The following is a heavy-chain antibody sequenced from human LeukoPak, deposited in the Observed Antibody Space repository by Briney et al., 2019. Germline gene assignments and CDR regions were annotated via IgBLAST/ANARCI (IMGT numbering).Heavy chain of an antibody. CDR2: INHSGST. V-gene: IGHV4-34*01. J-gene: IGHJ4*02. D-gene: IGHD3-10*01. Sequence: PSETLSLTCAVYGGSFSGYYWSWIRQPPGKGPEWIGEINHSGSTNYNPSLKSRVTISVDTSKNQFSLKLSSVTAADTAVYYCARQGRRRLLRYFDYWGQGTLVTVSS. CDR1: GGSFSGYY. CDR3: ARQGRRRLLRYFDY.